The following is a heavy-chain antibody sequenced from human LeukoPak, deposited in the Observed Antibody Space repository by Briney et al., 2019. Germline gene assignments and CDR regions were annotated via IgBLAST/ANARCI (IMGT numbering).Heavy chain of an antibody. Sequence: PGGSLRLSSAASGFTFSSYWMSWVRQAPGQGLEGVANIKQDDSEKYYVDSVKGRFTISRDKAKNSLYLQMNSLRAEDTAVYYCARLGFYDYVGGSYRYPDYWGQGTLVTVSS. CDR2: IKQDDSEK. D-gene: IGHD3-16*02. J-gene: IGHJ4*02. CDR3: ARLGFYDYVGGSYRYPDY. V-gene: IGHV3-7*01. CDR1: GFTFSSYW.